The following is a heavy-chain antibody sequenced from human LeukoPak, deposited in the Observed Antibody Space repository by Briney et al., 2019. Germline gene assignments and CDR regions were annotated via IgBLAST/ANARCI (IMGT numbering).Heavy chain of an antibody. D-gene: IGHD3-22*01. CDR2: INPNSGGT. CDR1: GYTFTSNS. V-gene: IGHV1-2*02. Sequence: ASVKVSCKASGYTFTSNSMNWVRQAPGQGLEWMGWINPNSGGTNYAQKFQGRVTMTRDTSISTAYMELSRLRSDDTAVYYCARVFDSSGYYLWMEYFQHWGQGTLVTVSS. J-gene: IGHJ1*01. CDR3: ARVFDSSGYYLWMEYFQH.